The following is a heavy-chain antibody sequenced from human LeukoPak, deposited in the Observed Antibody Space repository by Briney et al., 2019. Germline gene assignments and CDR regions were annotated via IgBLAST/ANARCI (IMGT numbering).Heavy chain of an antibody. CDR1: GFTFSNYA. Sequence: SGGSLRLSCAASGFTFSNYAMYWVRQPPGKGLEWVSAISGSGGSTYCAGSVKGRFTISRDNSKNTLYLQMNSLRAEDTAVYYCAKSLGGNPLLVVFDIWGQGTMVTVSS. V-gene: IGHV3-23*01. CDR2: ISGSGGST. D-gene: IGHD4-23*01. J-gene: IGHJ3*02. CDR3: AKSLGGNPLLVVFDI.